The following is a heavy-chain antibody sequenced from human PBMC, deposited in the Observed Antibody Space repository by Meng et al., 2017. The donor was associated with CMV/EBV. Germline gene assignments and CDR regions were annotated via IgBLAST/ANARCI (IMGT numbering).Heavy chain of an antibody. V-gene: IGHV6-1*01. Sequence: SQTLSLTCAISGDSVSSNSAAWNWIRQSPSRGREWLGRTYYRSKWYNDYAVSVKSRITINPDTSKNQSSLQLNSVTPEDTAVYYCARDRYCSSTSCYWVGMDVWGQGTTVTVSS. J-gene: IGHJ6*02. CDR2: TYYRSKWYN. D-gene: IGHD2-2*01. CDR1: GDSVSSNSAA. CDR3: ARDRYCSSTSCYWVGMDV.